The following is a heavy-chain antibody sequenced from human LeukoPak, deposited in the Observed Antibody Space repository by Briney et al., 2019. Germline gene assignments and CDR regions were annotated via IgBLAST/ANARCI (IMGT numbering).Heavy chain of an antibody. CDR2: ISYDGSNK. CDR3: AKRGLRYFDWFSEPYYFDY. D-gene: IGHD3-9*01. CDR1: GFTFSSYA. V-gene: IGHV3-30-3*02. J-gene: IGHJ4*02. Sequence: PGRSLRLSCAASGFTFSSYAMHWVRQAPGKGLEWVAVISYDGSNKYYADSVKGQFTISRDNSKNTLYLQMNSLRAEDTAVYYCAKRGLRYFDWFSEPYYFDYWGQGTLVTVSS.